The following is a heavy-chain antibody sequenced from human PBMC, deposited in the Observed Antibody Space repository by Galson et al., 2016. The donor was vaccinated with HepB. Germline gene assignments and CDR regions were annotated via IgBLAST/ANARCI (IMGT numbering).Heavy chain of an antibody. V-gene: IGHV3-30*04. CDR3: AREYSWNIPFDY. J-gene: IGHJ4*02. D-gene: IGHD1/OR15-1a*01. CDR1: GFTFRSHA. Sequence: SLRLSCAASGFTFRSHAMDWVRQAPGKGLEWLAVISYDGSHKYYADSVKGRFTISRDNSKNTLFLQMDSLRAEDTAVYYCAREYSWNIPFDYWGQGTLVTVSS. CDR2: ISYDGSHK.